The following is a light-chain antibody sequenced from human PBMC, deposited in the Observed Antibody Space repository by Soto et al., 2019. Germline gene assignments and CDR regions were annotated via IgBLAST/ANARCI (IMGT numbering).Light chain of an antibody. CDR1: QSINTW. Sequence: DIQMTQSPSTLSASLGDRVTITCRASQSINTWLAWFQQKPGQAPKLLIYKASSLQSGVPSRFSGSGSGTEFTLTISSLQPDDFETYYCQHYNSYSEAFGQGTKVDIK. J-gene: IGKJ1*01. CDR2: KAS. V-gene: IGKV1-5*03. CDR3: QHYNSYSEA.